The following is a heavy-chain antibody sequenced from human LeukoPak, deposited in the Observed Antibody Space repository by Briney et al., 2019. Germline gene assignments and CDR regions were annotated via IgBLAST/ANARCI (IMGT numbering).Heavy chain of an antibody. CDR1: GGSFSGYY. CDR3: ARGGIVVVVAATRTNPRRNWYFDL. D-gene: IGHD2-15*01. V-gene: IGHV4-34*01. Sequence: PSETLSLTCAVYGGSFSGYYWSWIRQPPGKGLEWIGEINHSGSTNYNPSLKSRVTISVDTSKNQFSLKLSSVTAADTAVYYCARGGIVVVVAATRTNPRRNWYFDLWGRGTLVTVSS. J-gene: IGHJ2*01. CDR2: INHSGST.